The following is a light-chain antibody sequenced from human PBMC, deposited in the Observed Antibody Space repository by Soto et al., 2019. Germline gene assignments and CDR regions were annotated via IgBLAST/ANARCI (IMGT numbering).Light chain of an antibody. V-gene: IGKV3-20*01. Sequence: EIVLTQSPGTLSLSPGERATLSCRASQSVSSSYLAWYQQKPGQAPRLLIYGAYSRATGIPDRFSGSVSGTDFTLTISRLEPEDFAVYFCQQYGSSPKITFGQGTRLEIK. CDR3: QQYGSSPKIT. J-gene: IGKJ5*01. CDR1: QSVSSSY. CDR2: GAY.